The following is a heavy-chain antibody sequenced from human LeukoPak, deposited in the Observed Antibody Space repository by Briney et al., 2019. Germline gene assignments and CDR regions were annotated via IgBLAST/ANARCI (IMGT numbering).Heavy chain of an antibody. J-gene: IGHJ4*02. V-gene: IGHV3-23*01. Sequence: GGSLRLSCAASGFTFSSYAMSWVRQAPGKGLEWVSAISGSGGSTYYADSVKGRFTISRDNSKNTLYLQMNSLRAEDTAVYYCAKDLTSTVTTSGAFDYWGQGTLVTVSS. CDR3: AKDLTSTVTTSGAFDY. CDR1: GFTFSSYA. D-gene: IGHD4-17*01. CDR2: ISGSGGST.